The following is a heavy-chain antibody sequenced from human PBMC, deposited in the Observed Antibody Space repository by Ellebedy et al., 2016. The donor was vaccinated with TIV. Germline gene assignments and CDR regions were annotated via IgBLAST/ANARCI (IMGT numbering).Heavy chain of an antibody. CDR2: IYLGDSDT. CDR3: ARLYCSGGRCYRSMDV. J-gene: IGHJ6*02. CDR1: GYSFSDYW. Sequence: PGGSLRLSCKGSGYSFSDYWIAWVRQMPGKGLEWMGIIYLGDSDTRYSPSFQGRVTISADKSISTAYIQLSRLKASDNAMYYGARLYCSGGRCYRSMDVWGQGTTVTVSS. V-gene: IGHV5-51*01. D-gene: IGHD2-15*01.